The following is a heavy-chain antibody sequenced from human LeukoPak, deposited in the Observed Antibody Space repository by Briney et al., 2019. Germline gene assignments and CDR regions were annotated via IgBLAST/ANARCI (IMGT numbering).Heavy chain of an antibody. V-gene: IGHV3-23*01. CDR2: ISGSGGST. Sequence: PGGSLRLSCAASGFTFSSYAMSWVRQAPGKGLEWVSAISGSGGSTYYADSVKGRFTISRDNSKNTLYLQMNSLRAEDTAVYYCAKAEGYCSSPSCYLDYWGQGTLVTVSS. CDR1: GFTFSSYA. D-gene: IGHD2-2*01. CDR3: AKAEGYCSSPSCYLDY. J-gene: IGHJ4*02.